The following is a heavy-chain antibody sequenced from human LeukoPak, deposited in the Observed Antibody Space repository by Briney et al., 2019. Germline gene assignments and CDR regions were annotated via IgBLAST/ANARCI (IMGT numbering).Heavy chain of an antibody. D-gene: IGHD2-2*01. Sequence: GASVKVSCKASGYTFTRYAISWVRQAPGQGLEWMGWIRAHNGDTNHAQQLQGRDTMTTDTSTRTAYMELRSLRSEDTAVYYCARGEFICTINTCYASALDSWGQGTLVTVSS. V-gene: IGHV1-18*01. CDR3: ARGEFICTINTCYASALDS. J-gene: IGHJ4*02. CDR2: IRAHNGDT. CDR1: GYTFTRYA.